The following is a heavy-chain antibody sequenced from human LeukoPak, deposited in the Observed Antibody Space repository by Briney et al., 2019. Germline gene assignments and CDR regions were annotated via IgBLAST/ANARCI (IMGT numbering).Heavy chain of an antibody. CDR1: GYTFTGYY. CDR2: INPNSGGT. CDR3: ARVVVVPAAPSNWFDP. D-gene: IGHD2-2*01. Sequence: ASVKVSCKASGYTFTGYYMHWVRQAPGQGLEWMGWINPNSGGTNYAQKFQGRVTMTRDTSISTAYMELSRLRSDDTAVYYCARVVVVPAAPSNWFDPWGQGTLVTVSS. V-gene: IGHV1-2*02. J-gene: IGHJ5*02.